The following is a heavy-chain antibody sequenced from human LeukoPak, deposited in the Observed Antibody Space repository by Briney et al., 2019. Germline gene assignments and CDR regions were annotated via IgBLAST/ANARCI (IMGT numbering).Heavy chain of an antibody. CDR3: ARGSAGFDY. Sequence: SETLSLTCTVSGGSISSGSYYWSWIRQPAGKGLEWIGRIYTSGSTNYNPSLKSRVTISVDTSKNQFSLKLSSVTAADTAVYYCARGSAGFDYWGQGTLVTVSS. CDR1: GGSISSGSYY. V-gene: IGHV4-61*02. CDR2: IYTSGST. J-gene: IGHJ4*02. D-gene: IGHD3-10*01.